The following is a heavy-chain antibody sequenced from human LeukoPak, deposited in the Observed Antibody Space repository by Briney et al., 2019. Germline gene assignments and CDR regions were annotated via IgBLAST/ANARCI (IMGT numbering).Heavy chain of an antibody. CDR1: GFSFSGYA. CDR3: ANAREIVGVLDS. D-gene: IGHD3-3*01. V-gene: IGHV3-23*01. CDR2: ISASCGTT. Sequence: GGSLKLSCAASGFSFSGYAMSWVRQAPGQGLEWVGRISASCGTTYYADSVKGRVTISRDNSKSTPYLQMNSLRVEDTAVYYCANAREIVGVLDSWGQGTLVTVSS. J-gene: IGHJ4*02.